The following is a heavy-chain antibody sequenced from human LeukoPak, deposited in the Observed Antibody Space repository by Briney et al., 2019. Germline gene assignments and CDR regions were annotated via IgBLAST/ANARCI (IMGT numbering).Heavy chain of an antibody. Sequence: GGSLRLSCAASRFTFSAYGMSWVRQAPGKGLEWVSSISGTGGNTYYAETVKGRFTIYRDNSKKRLYMQMNNLRVEDTAIYYCAKEAGQRTSWSLDYWGQGILVTVSS. D-gene: IGHD6-13*01. J-gene: IGHJ4*02. CDR2: ISGTGGNT. CDR3: AKEAGQRTSWSLDY. CDR1: RFTFSAYG. V-gene: IGHV3-23*01.